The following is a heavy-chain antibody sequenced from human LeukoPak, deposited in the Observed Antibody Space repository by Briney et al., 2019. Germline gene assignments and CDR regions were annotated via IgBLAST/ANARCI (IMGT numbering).Heavy chain of an antibody. Sequence: HPGGSLRLSCAASGFTFSSYAMSWVRQAPGKGLEWVSAISGSGGSTYYADSVKGRFTISRDNSKNTLYLQMNSLRAEDTAVYYCAKRDCSSTSCFYYYYYMDVWGKGTTVTVSS. J-gene: IGHJ6*03. CDR3: AKRDCSSTSCFYYYYYMDV. V-gene: IGHV3-23*01. CDR1: GFTFSSYA. D-gene: IGHD2-2*01. CDR2: ISGSGGST.